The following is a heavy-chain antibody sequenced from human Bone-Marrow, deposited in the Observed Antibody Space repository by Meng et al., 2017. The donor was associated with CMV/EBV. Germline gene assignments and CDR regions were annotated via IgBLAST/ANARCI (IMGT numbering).Heavy chain of an antibody. CDR1: GCSLSGHA. J-gene: IGHJ4*01. V-gene: IGHV3-30-3*01. CDR3: ARSYCSGGTCFHIDY. D-gene: IGHD2-15*01. Sequence: GCSLSGHARHWARQAPGKGLEWVADISSDGTREYYADSVKDRFTISRDNSKNTLYLHMNSLRAEDTAVYYCARSYCSGGTCFHIDYWGHGTLVTVSS. CDR2: ISSDGTRE.